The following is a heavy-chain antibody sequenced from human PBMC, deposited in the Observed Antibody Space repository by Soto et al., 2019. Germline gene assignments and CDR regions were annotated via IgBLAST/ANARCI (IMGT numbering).Heavy chain of an antibody. D-gene: IGHD3-22*01. CDR3: ARDVGYHYDGSPSGQFDF. CDR2: IYHSGST. J-gene: IGHJ4*02. CDR1: GNSISTTNW. V-gene: IGHV4-4*02. Sequence: SETLSLTCVVSGNSISTTNWWSWVRQSPGKGLEWIGEIYHSGSTNYNPSLRSRVTISVDKSKNQFSLKLSSVTAADTAVYYCARDVGYHYDGSPSGQFDFWGQGTLVTVSS.